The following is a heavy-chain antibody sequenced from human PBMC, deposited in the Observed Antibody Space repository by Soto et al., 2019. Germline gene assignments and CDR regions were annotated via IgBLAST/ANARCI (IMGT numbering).Heavy chain of an antibody. D-gene: IGHD6-19*01. CDR3: ARGAQQWLVGSWFAP. J-gene: IGHJ5*02. CDR2: ISSNGGST. Sequence: GGSLRLSCAASGFTFSSYAMHWVRQAPGKGLEYVSAISSNGGSTYHANSVKGRFTISRDNSKNTLYLQMGSLRAEDMAVYYCARGAQQWLVGSWFAPWGQGTLVTVSS. V-gene: IGHV3-64*01. CDR1: GFTFSSYA.